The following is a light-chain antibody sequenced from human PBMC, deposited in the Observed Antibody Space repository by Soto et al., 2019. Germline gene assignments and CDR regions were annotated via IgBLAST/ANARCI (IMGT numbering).Light chain of an antibody. V-gene: IGLV2-8*01. J-gene: IGLJ1*01. CDR3: KSYAGSNTYV. CDR2: EVV. Sequence: QSSLTRPPSASGSAGQSATISCTGTKNDIGVYDFVSWYQHHPGKAPRLIIYEVVQRPSGVPDRFSGSKSGNTASLTVSGLQAADEGDYFCKSYAGSNTYVFGSGTKVTVL. CDR1: KNDIGVYDF.